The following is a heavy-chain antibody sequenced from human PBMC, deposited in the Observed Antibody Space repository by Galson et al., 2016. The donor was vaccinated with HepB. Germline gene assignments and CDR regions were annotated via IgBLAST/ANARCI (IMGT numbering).Heavy chain of an antibody. J-gene: IGHJ4*02. CDR3: ARGDGTNWDSDY. V-gene: IGHV3-7*01. D-gene: IGHD7-27*01. Sequence: SLRLSCAASGFTFSTYWMNWVRQAPGKGLEWVANIKPDGSEKYYVDSVKGRFTISRDNARNLLFLQMDGLRAEDTAVYFCARGDGTNWDSDYWGQGTLVTVSS. CDR2: IKPDGSEK. CDR1: GFTFSTYW.